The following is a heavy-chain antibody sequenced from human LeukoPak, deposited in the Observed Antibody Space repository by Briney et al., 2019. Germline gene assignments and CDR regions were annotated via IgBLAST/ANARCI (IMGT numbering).Heavy chain of an antibody. V-gene: IGHV1-69*13. CDR3: ARDIDSSGYRGWFDR. D-gene: IGHD3-22*01. CDR2: IIPIFGTA. Sequence: SVKVSFKASGGTFSIYAISWVRQAPGQGLEWMGGIIPIFGTANYAQKFRGRVTITADESTSTAYMELSSLRSEDTAVYYCARDIDSSGYRGWFDRWGQGTLVTVSS. CDR1: GGTFSIYA. J-gene: IGHJ5*02.